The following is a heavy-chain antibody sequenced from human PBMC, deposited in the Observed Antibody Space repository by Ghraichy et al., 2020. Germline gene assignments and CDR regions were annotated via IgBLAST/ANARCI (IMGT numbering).Heavy chain of an antibody. V-gene: IGHV3-48*03. CDR1: GFTFSSYE. J-gene: IGHJ6*02. Sequence: GGSLRLSCAASGFTFSSYEMNWVRQAPGKGLEWVSYISSSGSTIYYADSVKGRFTISRDNAKNSLYLQMNSLRAEDTAVYYCARDLRTEAPTELLWFGELLPYYYYYGMDVWGQGTTVTVSS. D-gene: IGHD3-10*01. CDR3: ARDLRTEAPTELLWFGELLPYYYYYGMDV. CDR2: ISSSGSTI.